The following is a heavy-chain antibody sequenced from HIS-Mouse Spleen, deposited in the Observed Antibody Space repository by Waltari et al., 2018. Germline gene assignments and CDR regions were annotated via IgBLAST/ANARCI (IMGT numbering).Heavy chain of an antibody. V-gene: IGHV3-74*01. J-gene: IGHJ3*02. D-gene: IGHD1-1*01. CDR2: INSDGSST. CDR3: ARDLELDAFDI. CDR1: GVTCSSYW. Sequence: EVQLVESGGGLVQPGGSLRLSCAASGVTCSSYWMHWVRQATGKGLVWFSRINSDGSSTSYADSVKGRFTISRDNAKNTLYLQMNSLRAEDTAVYYCARDLELDAFDIWGQGTMVTVSS.